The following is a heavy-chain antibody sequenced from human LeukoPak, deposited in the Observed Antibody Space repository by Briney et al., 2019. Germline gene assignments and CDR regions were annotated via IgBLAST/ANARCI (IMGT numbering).Heavy chain of an antibody. J-gene: IGHJ3*02. Sequence: PGGSLRLSCAASGFTFGNYWMSWVGRAPGKGLGGVANIKQDGSEKYYVDSVKGRFTVSRDNAKNSLYLQMNSLRAEDTAVFYCARGGMVRRVMGAFDIWGQGTLVTVSS. CDR3: ARGGMVRRVMGAFDI. D-gene: IGHD3-10*01. CDR2: IKQDGSEK. V-gene: IGHV3-7*01. CDR1: GFTFGNYW.